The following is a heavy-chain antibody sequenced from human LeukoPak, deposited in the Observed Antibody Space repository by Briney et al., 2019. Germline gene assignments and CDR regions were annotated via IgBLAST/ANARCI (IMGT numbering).Heavy chain of an antibody. J-gene: IGHJ3*02. CDR1: GGTFSSYT. D-gene: IGHD6-6*01. CDR3: ARAIGYSSSSKGYAFDI. Sequence: SVKVSCKASGGTFSSYTISWVRQAPGQGLEWMGRIIPILGIANYAQKFQGRVTITADKSTSTAYMELSSLRSEDTAVYYCARAIGYSSSSKGYAFDIWGQGTMVTVSS. V-gene: IGHV1-69*02. CDR2: IIPILGIA.